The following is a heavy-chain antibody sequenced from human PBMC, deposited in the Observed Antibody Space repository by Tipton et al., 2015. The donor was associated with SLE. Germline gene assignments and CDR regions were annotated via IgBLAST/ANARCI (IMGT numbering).Heavy chain of an antibody. CDR2: IYYSGST. J-gene: IGHJ4*02. D-gene: IGHD2-21*02. CDR3: ARAPEAYCGGDCYSFDY. Sequence: TLSLTCTVSGGSISSHYWSWIRQLPGKGLEWIGYIYYSGSTNYNPSLKSRVTISVDASKNQFSLKLSSVTAADTAVYYCARAPEAYCGGDCYSFDYWGQGTLVTVSS. V-gene: IGHV4-59*11. CDR1: GGSISSHY.